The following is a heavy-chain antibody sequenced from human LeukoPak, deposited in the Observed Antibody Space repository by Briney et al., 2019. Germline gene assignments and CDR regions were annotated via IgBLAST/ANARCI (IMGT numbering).Heavy chain of an antibody. CDR1: GFTFSSYS. CDR3: ARKIWFGKKAGNFDY. J-gene: IGHJ4*02. Sequence: GGSLRLSCAASGFTFSSYSMNWVRQAPGKGLEWVSSISSSSSYIYYADSVKGRLTISRDNAKNSLYLQMNSLRAEDTAVYFCARKIWFGKKAGNFDYWGQGSLVTVSS. D-gene: IGHD3-10*01. CDR2: ISSSSSYI. V-gene: IGHV3-21*01.